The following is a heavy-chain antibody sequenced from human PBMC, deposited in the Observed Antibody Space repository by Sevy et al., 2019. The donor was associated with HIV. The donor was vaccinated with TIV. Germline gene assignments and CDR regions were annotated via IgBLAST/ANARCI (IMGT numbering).Heavy chain of an antibody. D-gene: IGHD3-10*01. J-gene: IGHJ4*02. Sequence: GGSLRLSCAASGLTFSSYGMHWVRQAPGKGLEWVALISYDGSNKNYADSVKGRFTISRDNSKNTLYLQMTSLRTEDTAVYYCAKERRVLWFGELSFDYWGQGTLVTVSS. CDR2: ISYDGSNK. V-gene: IGHV3-30*18. CDR1: GLTFSSYG. CDR3: AKERRVLWFGELSFDY.